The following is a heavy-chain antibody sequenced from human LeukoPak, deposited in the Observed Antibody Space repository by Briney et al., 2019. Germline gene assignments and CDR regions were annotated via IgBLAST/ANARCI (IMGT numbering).Heavy chain of an antibody. J-gene: IGHJ4*02. Sequence: GGSLRLSCAASRFSFSSYGMHWVRLAPGKGLEWVGLIWFNGSEKYYAESVKGRFTISRDNSKNTVYLQVNSLRAEDTAVYHCARAMSYYFDYWGPGTLVTVSS. V-gene: IGHV3-33*01. CDR1: RFSFSSYG. CDR3: ARAMSYYFDY. CDR2: IWFNGSEK. D-gene: IGHD3-10*01.